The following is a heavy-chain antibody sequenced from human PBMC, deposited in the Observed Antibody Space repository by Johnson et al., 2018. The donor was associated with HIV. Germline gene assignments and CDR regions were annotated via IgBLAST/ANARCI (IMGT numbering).Heavy chain of an antibody. CDR2: IWFDGSIQ. Sequence: QVQLVESGGGVVQPGRSLRLSCAASGFTFSTYGMHWVRQAPGRGLEWVAVIWFDGSIQYYADSVKGRFTISRDTSKNTLFLQMGSLRVEDTAVYYCARDWEKNSSGFYPTVMGIWGQGTRVTVSS. CDR1: GFTFSTYG. J-gene: IGHJ3*02. D-gene: IGHD3-22*01. V-gene: IGHV3-33*01. CDR3: ARDWEKNSSGFYPTVMGI.